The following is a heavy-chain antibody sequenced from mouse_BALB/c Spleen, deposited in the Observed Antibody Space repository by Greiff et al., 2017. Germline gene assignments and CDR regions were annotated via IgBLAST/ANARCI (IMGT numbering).Heavy chain of an antibody. Sequence: EVQLVESGGGLVKPGGSLKLSCAASGFTFSSYAMSWVRQSPEKRLEWVAEISSGGSYTYYPDTVTGRFTISRDNAKNTLYLEMSSLRSEDTAMYYCARGYGNHLFAYWGQGTLVTVSA. D-gene: IGHD2-1*01. CDR2: ISSGGSYT. CDR3: ARGYGNHLFAY. J-gene: IGHJ3*01. CDR1: GFTFSSYA. V-gene: IGHV5-9-4*01.